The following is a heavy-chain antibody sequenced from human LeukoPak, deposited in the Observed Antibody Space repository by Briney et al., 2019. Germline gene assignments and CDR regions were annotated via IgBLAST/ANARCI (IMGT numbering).Heavy chain of an antibody. CDR3: VNQYNRSWPRTHYYLQY. CDR2: ISGYGSDT. V-gene: IGHV3-23*01. Sequence: PGGSLRLSCAASGFPLVNYWMSWVRQAPGKGLEWVSGISGYGSDTYYADSVKGRFTISRDNSINTLYLQMDSLRAGDTAVYYCVNQYNRSWPRTHYYLQYWGRGTLVTVSS. J-gene: IGHJ4*02. D-gene: IGHD2-15*01. CDR1: GFPLVNYW.